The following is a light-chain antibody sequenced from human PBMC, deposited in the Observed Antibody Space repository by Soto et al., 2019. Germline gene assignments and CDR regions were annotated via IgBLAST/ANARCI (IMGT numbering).Light chain of an antibody. CDR3: QQYGSSPSWT. V-gene: IGKV3-20*01. CDR1: QSVSSTK. Sequence: EIVLTQSPGTLSLSPGERATLSCRASQSVSSTKLAWYQQRPGQAPRLLIFGASNRATGVPDRFSGSGSGTGFTLAISRLEPADFAVYYCQQYGSSPSWTFGQGTKVDIK. CDR2: GAS. J-gene: IGKJ1*01.